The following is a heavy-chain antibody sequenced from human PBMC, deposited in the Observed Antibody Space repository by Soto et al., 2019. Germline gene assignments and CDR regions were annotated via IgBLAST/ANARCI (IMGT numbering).Heavy chain of an antibody. V-gene: IGHV3-48*01. Sequence: GGSLRLSCAASGFTFSSYSMNWVRQAPGKGLEWVSYISSSSSTIYYADSVKGRFTISRDNAKNSLYLQMNSLRAEDTAVYYCARDRSSSSRSWWFDPWGQGTLVTVSS. CDR3: ARDRSSSSRSWWFDP. CDR1: GFTFSSYS. J-gene: IGHJ5*02. D-gene: IGHD6-6*01. CDR2: ISSSSSTI.